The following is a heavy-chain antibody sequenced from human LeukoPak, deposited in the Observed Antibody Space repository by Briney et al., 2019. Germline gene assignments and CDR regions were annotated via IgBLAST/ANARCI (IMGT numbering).Heavy chain of an antibody. CDR1: GFTFRSYA. CDR2: ISGSGDNT. D-gene: IGHD1-26*01. V-gene: IGHV3-23*01. CDR3: ARGDWELLTHIDY. J-gene: IGHJ4*02. Sequence: PGGSLRLSCAASGFTFRSYAMSWVRQAPGKGLEWVSGISGSGDNTFYADSVRGRFTFSRDNSKNTLYLQMNSLRAEDTAVYYCARGDWELLTHIDYWGQGILVTVSS.